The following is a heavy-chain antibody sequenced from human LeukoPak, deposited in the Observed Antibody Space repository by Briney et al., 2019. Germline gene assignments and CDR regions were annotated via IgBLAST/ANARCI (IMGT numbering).Heavy chain of an antibody. CDR1: GFTFSDYY. CDR2: ISSSSSYT. V-gene: IGHV3-11*06. CDR3: ARATSRLGYCSSTSCFTGEYYFDY. Sequence: GGSLRLSCAASGFTFSDYYMSWIRQAPGKGLEWVSYISSSSSYTNYADSVKGRFTISRDNAKNSLYLQMNSLRAEDTAVYYCARATSRLGYCSSTSCFTGEYYFDYWGQGTLVTVSS. D-gene: IGHD2-2*01. J-gene: IGHJ4*02.